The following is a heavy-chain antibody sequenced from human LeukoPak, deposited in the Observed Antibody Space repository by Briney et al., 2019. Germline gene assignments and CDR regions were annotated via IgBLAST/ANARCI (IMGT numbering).Heavy chain of an antibody. CDR1: GFTVSSNY. CDR2: ISGSSGTI. D-gene: IGHD3-3*01. V-gene: IGHV3-48*02. CDR3: ARDPVAIFGVVTDAFDI. Sequence: GGSLRLSCAASGFTVSSNYMNWVRQAPGKGLEWVSYISGSSGTIYYADSVKGRFTISRDNAKNSLYLQMNSLRDEDTAVYYCARDPVAIFGVVTDAFDIWGQGTMVTVSS. J-gene: IGHJ3*02.